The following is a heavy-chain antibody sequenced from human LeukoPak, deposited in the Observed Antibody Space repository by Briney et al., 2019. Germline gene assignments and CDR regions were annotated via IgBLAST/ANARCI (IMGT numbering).Heavy chain of an antibody. CDR3: AKARCSGGSCYDDY. Sequence: GGSLRLSCAASGFTFSSYAMSWVRQAPGKGLEWVSAISGSGGSTYYADSVKGRFTISRDNSKNTLYLQMNSLRAKDTAVYYCAKARCSGGSCYDDYWGQGTLVTVSS. D-gene: IGHD2-15*01. J-gene: IGHJ4*02. CDR1: GFTFSSYA. V-gene: IGHV3-23*01. CDR2: ISGSGGST.